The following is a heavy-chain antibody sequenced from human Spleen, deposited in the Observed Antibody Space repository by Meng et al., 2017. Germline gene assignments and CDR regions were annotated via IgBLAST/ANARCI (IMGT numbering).Heavy chain of an antibody. J-gene: IGHJ6*02. Sequence: GESLKISCAASGFTFSSYWMSWVRQAPGKGLEWVANIKQDGSEKYYVDSVKGRFTISRDNAKNSLYLQMNSLRAEDTAVYYCARDRAEQQLDTTYYYYDGMDVWGQGTTVTVSS. CDR2: IKQDGSEK. CDR1: GFTFSSYW. D-gene: IGHD6-13*01. CDR3: ARDRAEQQLDTTYYYYDGMDV. V-gene: IGHV3-7*01.